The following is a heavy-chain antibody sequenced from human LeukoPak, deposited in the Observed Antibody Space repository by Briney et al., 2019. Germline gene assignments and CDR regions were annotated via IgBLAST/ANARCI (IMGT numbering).Heavy chain of an antibody. CDR1: GFTFSSYT. D-gene: IGHD3-22*01. V-gene: IGHV3-21*01. Sequence: GGSLRLSCAASGFTFSSYTMNWVRQVPGKGLEWVSSITSSSSYIYYADSVKGRFTISRDNAKNSLYLHMNSLRAEDTAVYYCARHVVAVGFDYWGQGTLVTVSS. J-gene: IGHJ4*02. CDR3: ARHVVAVGFDY. CDR2: ITSSSSYI.